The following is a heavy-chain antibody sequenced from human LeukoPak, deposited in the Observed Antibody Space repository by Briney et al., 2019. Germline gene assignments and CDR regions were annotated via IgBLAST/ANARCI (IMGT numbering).Heavy chain of an antibody. V-gene: IGHV3-30*03. CDR3: ARAAMVRGVDYFDY. CDR2: ILYDESSK. CDR1: GFTFSSYG. J-gene: IGHJ4*02. D-gene: IGHD3-10*01. Sequence: GGSLRLSCAASGFTFSSYGMHWVRQAPGKGLEWVALILYDESSKYYADSVKGRFTISRDNSKNTLYLQMNSLRAEDTALYYCARAAMVRGVDYFDYWGQGTLVTVSS.